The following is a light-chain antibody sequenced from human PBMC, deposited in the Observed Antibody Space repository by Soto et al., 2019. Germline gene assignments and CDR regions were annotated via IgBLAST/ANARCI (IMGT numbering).Light chain of an antibody. J-gene: IGKJ1*01. V-gene: IGKV1-17*01. Sequence: IQMTQSPSSLSASVGDRVTITCRASQGIRNDLGWYHQRPGKAPKLLIYAASSLQSGVPSRVSGSGSGTEFTLTISSLQPDDFATYYCQQYNSYSRTFGQGAKVDIK. CDR3: QQYNSYSRT. CDR2: AAS. CDR1: QGIRND.